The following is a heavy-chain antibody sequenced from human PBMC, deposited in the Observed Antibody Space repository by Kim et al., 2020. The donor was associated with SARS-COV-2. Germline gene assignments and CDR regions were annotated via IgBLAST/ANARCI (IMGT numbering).Heavy chain of an antibody. J-gene: IGHJ6*02. D-gene: IGHD6-13*01. CDR3: ARSAAGTYYYGMDV. Sequence: YEDSVKGRFTISRDNSKNTLYLQMNSLRAEDTAVCDCARSAAGTYYYGMDVWGQGTTVTLSS. V-gene: IGHV3-30*01.